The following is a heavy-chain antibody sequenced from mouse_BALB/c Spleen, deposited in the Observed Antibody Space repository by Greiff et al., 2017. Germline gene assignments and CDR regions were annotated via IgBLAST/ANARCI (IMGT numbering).Heavy chain of an antibody. CDR1: GYSFTSYW. Sequence: EVQLQQSGTVLARPGASVKMSCKASGYSFTSYWMHWVKQRPGQGLEWIGAIYPGNSDTSYNQKFKGKAKLTAVTSASTAYMELSSLTSEDSAVYYCARSPQIYDGPWFAYWGQGTLVTVSA. D-gene: IGHD2-3*01. J-gene: IGHJ3*01. CDR3: ARSPQIYDGPWFAY. V-gene: IGHV1-5*01. CDR2: IYPGNSDT.